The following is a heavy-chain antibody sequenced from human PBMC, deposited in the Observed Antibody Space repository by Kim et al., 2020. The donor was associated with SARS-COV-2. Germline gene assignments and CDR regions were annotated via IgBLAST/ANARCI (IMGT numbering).Heavy chain of an antibody. D-gene: IGHD4-17*01. J-gene: IGHJ5*02. CDR3: ARGPSYGDFDH. CDR1: GYTFTSYV. CDR2: ISTYIGHT. V-gene: IGHV1-18*01. Sequence: ASVKVSCKASGYTFTSYVISWVRQAPGQGLDGMGWISTYIGHTDYAQKLQGRVTMTTDTSTSTAYMEVRSLRSDDTAVYYCARGPSYGDFDHWGQGTLVT.